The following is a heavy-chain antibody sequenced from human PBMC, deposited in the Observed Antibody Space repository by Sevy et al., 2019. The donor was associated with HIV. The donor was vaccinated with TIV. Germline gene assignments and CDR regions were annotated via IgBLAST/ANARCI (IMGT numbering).Heavy chain of an antibody. CDR2: IGSSSDII. D-gene: IGHD6-25*01. Sequence: AGSLRLSCAVSGFIFSGYSMNWVRQAPGKALEWVSYIGSSSDIIYYADSVKGRFTISRDNARNSLYLQMNSLRDEGTAVYYCARTMAAAETFDHWGQGALVTVSS. V-gene: IGHV3-48*02. CDR1: GFIFSGYS. J-gene: IGHJ4*02. CDR3: ARTMAAAETFDH.